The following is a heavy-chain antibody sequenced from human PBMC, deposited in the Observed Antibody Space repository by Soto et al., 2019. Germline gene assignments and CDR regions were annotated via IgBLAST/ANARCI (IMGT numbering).Heavy chain of an antibody. V-gene: IGHV4-38-2*02. CDR3: ARDGAFWSGRFYYYGMDV. D-gene: IGHD3-3*01. J-gene: IGHJ6*02. CDR1: GYSISSGYY. CDR2: IYHSGST. Sequence: PSETLSLTCAVYGYSISSGYYWGWIRQPPGKGLEWIGSIYHSGSTYYKPSLKSRVTISVDTSKNQFSLKLSSVTAADTAVYYCARDGAFWSGRFYYYGMDVWGQGTTVTVSS.